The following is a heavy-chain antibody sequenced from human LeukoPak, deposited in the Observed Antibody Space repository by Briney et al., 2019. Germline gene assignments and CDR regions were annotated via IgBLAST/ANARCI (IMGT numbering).Heavy chain of an antibody. CDR2: INPNSGGT. J-gene: IGHJ3*02. CDR3: ARLTGDDAFDI. D-gene: IGHD7-27*01. CDR1: GYTFTGYY. Sequence: ASVKVSCKASGYTFTGYYMHWVRQAPGQGLEWMGWINPNSGGTNYAQKFQGRVTMTRDTSISTAYMELSSLRSEDTAVYYCARLTGDDAFDIWGQGTMVTVSS. V-gene: IGHV1-2*02.